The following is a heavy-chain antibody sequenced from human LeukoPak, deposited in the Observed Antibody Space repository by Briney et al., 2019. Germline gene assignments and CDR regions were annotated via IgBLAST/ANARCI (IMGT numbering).Heavy chain of an antibody. V-gene: IGHV4-34*01. CDR2: INHSGST. J-gene: IGHJ3*02. D-gene: IGHD2-15*01. CDR1: GGSFSGYY. CDR3: ARVGPANDAFDI. Sequence: SETLSLTCAVYGGSFSGYYWSWIRRPPGKGLEWIGEINHSGSTNYNPSLKSRLTISVDTSKNQVSLKLSSVTAADTAVYYCARVGPANDAFDIWGQGTMVTVSS.